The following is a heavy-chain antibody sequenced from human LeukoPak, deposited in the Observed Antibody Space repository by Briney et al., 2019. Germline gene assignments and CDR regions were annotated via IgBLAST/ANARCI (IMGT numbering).Heavy chain of an antibody. J-gene: IGHJ4*02. CDR3: ARGSSDFDY. CDR1: GVSISGYH. CDR2: FYSSGRVYTSGNT. V-gene: IGHV4-4*07. Sequence: SETLSLTCTVSGVSISGYHWSWTRQPAGKALEWIGRFYSSGRVYTSGNTNYNPSLKSRVTMSVDTSKNQFSLNLTSVTAADTAVYYCARGSSDFDYWGLGTLVTVSS.